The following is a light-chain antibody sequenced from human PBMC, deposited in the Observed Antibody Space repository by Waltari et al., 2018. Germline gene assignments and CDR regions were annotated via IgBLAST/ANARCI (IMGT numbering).Light chain of an antibody. Sequence: DIQMTQSPSTLSASVGDRVTITCRASQSISNWLAWYQQKTGKAPKLLIYKASTLESGVPSRFSGSGSVTEFTLTISSLQPDDFATYYCQQYNSYSLLTFGGGTKVEIK. V-gene: IGKV1-5*03. CDR2: KAS. CDR3: QQYNSYSLLT. J-gene: IGKJ4*01. CDR1: QSISNW.